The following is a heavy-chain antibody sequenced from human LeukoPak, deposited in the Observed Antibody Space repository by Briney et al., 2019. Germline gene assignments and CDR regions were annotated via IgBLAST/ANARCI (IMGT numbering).Heavy chain of an antibody. V-gene: IGHV3-53*01. CDR3: ARITYYYDSSGYLAHDY. J-gene: IGHJ4*02. CDR1: GFTFSSYA. D-gene: IGHD3-22*01. CDR2: IYSGGST. Sequence: GGSLRLSCAASGFTFSSYAMSWVRQAPGKGLEWVSVIYSGGSTYYADSVKGRFTISRDNSKNTLYLQMNSLRAEDTAVYYCARITYYYDSSGYLAHDYWGQGTLVTVSS.